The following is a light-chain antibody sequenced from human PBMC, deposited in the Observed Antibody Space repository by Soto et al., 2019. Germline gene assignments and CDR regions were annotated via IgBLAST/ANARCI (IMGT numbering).Light chain of an antibody. V-gene: IGLV2-14*01. CDR2: EVN. CDR1: SSDIGAYDY. Sequence: QSALTQPASLSGSPGQSITISCTGTSSDIGAYDYVSWFQQHPGKAPKLMISEVNNRPSGVSNRFSGSKSGNTAYLTISGLPVEDETEYCCFSYTTTRTDVVGHGTKVT. J-gene: IGLJ1*01. CDR3: FSYTTTRTDV.